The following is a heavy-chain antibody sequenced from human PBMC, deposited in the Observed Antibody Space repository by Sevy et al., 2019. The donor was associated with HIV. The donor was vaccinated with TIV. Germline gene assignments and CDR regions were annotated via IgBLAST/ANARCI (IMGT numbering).Heavy chain of an antibody. CDR2: ISGSGGTT. D-gene: IGHD6-13*01. J-gene: IGHJ4*02. CDR3: AKASTIAAAGGLFDC. Sequence: GGSLRLSCAASGFTFSNYAMNWVRQAPGKGLEWGSAISGSGGTTYYADSVKGRFTISRDNSKNTLYLQMSSLRAEDTAVYYCAKASTIAAAGGLFDCWGQGTLVTVSS. V-gene: IGHV3-23*01. CDR1: GFTFSNYA.